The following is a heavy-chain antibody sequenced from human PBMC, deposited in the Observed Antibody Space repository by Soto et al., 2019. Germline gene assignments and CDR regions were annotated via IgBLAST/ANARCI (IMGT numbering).Heavy chain of an antibody. Sequence: SETLSLTCAVSRGFISSGSWWSWVRQPPGKGLEWIGEIYRSGNTNYNPSLKSQVSISVDMSKNQFSLKLSSVTAADTAVYYCAGNYGSGSYPTYFDYWGQGTLVTVSS. CDR2: IYRSGNT. CDR3: AGNYGSGSYPTYFDY. J-gene: IGHJ4*02. V-gene: IGHV4-4*02. D-gene: IGHD3-10*01. CDR1: RGFISSGSW.